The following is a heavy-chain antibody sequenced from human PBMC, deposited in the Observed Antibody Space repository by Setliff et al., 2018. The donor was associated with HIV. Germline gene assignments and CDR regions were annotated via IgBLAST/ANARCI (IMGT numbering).Heavy chain of an antibody. V-gene: IGHV1-18*01. J-gene: IGHJ4*02. D-gene: IGHD2-2*01. CDR2: ISPKYGGT. Sequence: ASVKVSCKASGYTFIRYGISWVRQAPGHGLQWMGWISPKYGGTNYAQNFQGRVTMTRDTSISTAYMELSSLGSDDTAVYFCARDTSSSYWGQGTPVTVSS. CDR3: ARDTSSSY. CDR1: GYTFIRYG.